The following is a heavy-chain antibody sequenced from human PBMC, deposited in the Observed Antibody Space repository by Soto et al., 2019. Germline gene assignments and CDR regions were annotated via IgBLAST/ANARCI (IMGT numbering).Heavy chain of an antibody. V-gene: IGHV3-7*01. J-gene: IGHJ6*02. D-gene: IGHD3-22*01. CDR1: GFTFSSYW. CDR3: ARDYCYDSSGDYYYYGMDV. CDR2: IKQDGSEK. Sequence: GGSLRLSCAASGFTFSSYWMSWVRQAPGKGLEWVANIKQDGSEKYYVDSVKGRFTISRDNAKNSLYLQMNSLRAEDTAVYYCARDYCYDSSGDYYYYGMDVWGQGTTVTVSS.